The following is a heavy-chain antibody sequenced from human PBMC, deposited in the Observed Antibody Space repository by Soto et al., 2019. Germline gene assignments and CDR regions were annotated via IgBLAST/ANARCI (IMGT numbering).Heavy chain of an antibody. D-gene: IGHD6-13*01. CDR2: INHSGST. Sequence: SETLSLTCAVYGGSFSGYYWSGRRQPPGKGLEWIGEINHSGSTNYNPSLKSRVTISVDTSKNQFSLKLSSLTAADTAVHYCARYTTHSSSWYDYWGQGPRVTSPQ. J-gene: IGHJ4*02. V-gene: IGHV4-34*01. CDR3: ARYTTHSSSWYDY. CDR1: GGSFSGYY.